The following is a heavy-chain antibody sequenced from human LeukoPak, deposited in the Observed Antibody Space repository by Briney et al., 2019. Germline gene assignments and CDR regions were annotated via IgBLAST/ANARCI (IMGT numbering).Heavy chain of an antibody. Sequence: GGSLRLSCAASGFTFSSYGMSWVRQAPGKGLEWVSAISGSGGSTYYADSVKGRFTISRDNSKNTLYLQMNSLRAEDTAVYYCAKDQTTVTTKRGNYFDYWGQGTLVTVSS. CDR2: ISGSGGST. CDR1: GFTFSSYG. V-gene: IGHV3-23*01. D-gene: IGHD4-17*01. CDR3: AKDQTTVTTKRGNYFDY. J-gene: IGHJ4*02.